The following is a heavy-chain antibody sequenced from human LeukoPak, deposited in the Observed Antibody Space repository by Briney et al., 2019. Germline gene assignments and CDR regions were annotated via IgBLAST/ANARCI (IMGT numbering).Heavy chain of an antibody. J-gene: IGHJ3*02. CDR3: ARDDYGDSVGGAFDI. Sequence: ASVKVSCKASGYTFTGYYMHWVRQAPGQGLEWMGWINPNSGGTNYAQKFQGRVTMTRDMSISTAYMELSRLRSDDTAVYYCARDDYGDSVGGAFDIWGQGTMVTVSS. D-gene: IGHD4-17*01. CDR1: GYTFTGYY. CDR2: INPNSGGT. V-gene: IGHV1-2*02.